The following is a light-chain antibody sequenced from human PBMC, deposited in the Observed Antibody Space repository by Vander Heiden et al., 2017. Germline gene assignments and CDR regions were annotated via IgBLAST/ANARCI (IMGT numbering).Light chain of an antibody. Sequence: SYELTQPPSVSVSPGQTVSIPCSGDKLGDKYACWYQQKPGQSPVLVIYQDTRRPSGIPERFSASNSGNTATLTISGTQAVDEAEYYCQAWDTTTALYVFGAGTKVTVL. CDR2: QDT. CDR3: QAWDTTTALYV. V-gene: IGLV3-1*01. J-gene: IGLJ1*01. CDR1: KLGDKY.